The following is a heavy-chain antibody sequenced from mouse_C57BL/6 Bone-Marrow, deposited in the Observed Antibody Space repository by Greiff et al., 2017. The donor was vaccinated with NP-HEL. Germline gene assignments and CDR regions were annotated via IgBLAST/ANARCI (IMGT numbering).Heavy chain of an antibody. V-gene: IGHV1-81*01. J-gene: IGHJ3*01. CDR1: GYTFTSYG. CDR2: IYPRSGNT. D-gene: IGHD4-1*01. CDR3: ARRLGFAY. Sequence: QVHVKQSGAELARPGASVKLSCKASGYTFTSYGISWVKQRTGQGLEWIGEIYPRSGNTYYNEKFKGKSTLTADKSSSTAYMELRSLASEDSAVYFCARRLGFAYWGQGTLVTVSA.